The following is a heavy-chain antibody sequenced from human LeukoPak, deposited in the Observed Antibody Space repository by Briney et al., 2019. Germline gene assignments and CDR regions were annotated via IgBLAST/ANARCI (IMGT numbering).Heavy chain of an antibody. D-gene: IGHD6-6*01. V-gene: IGHV4-4*09. CDR2: IYTSGST. CDR3: ARHSSSPRSYYFDY. J-gene: IGHJ4*03. Sequence: PSETLSLTCTVSGGSISSYYWSWIRQPPGKGLEWIGYIYTSGSTNYNPSLKSRVTISVDTSKNQFSLKLSSVTAADTAVYYCARHSSSPRSYYFDYWGQGTTVTVSS. CDR1: GGSISSYY.